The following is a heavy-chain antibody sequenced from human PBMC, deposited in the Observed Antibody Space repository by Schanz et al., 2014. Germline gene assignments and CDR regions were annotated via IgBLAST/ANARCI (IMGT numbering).Heavy chain of an antibody. Sequence: EVQLVQSGGGLVQPGRSLRLSCASSGFSFTTYAMSWVRQAPGKGLEWVSAISGSGGSTYYADSVKGRFTISRDNSKNTLYLQMNSLRAEDTAVYYCAKGRFGELSAFDIWGQGTMVTVSS. J-gene: IGHJ3*02. CDR1: GFSFTTYA. D-gene: IGHD3-10*01. CDR3: AKGRFGELSAFDI. V-gene: IGHV3-23*04. CDR2: ISGSGGST.